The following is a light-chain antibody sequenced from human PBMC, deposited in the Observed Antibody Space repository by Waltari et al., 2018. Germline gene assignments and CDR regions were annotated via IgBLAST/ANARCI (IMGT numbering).Light chain of an antibody. CDR2: AVT. CDR1: SSDVGGYNY. J-gene: IGLJ1*01. CDR3: SSYTSSNTLG. Sequence: QSALTQPASVSGSPGQSITISCTGTSSDVGGYNYVSWYQQHPGKAPKLMIYAVTTRPSGLSNRFSGSKSGNTASLTISGLQAEDEADYYCSSYTSSNTLGFGTGTKVTVL. V-gene: IGLV2-14*03.